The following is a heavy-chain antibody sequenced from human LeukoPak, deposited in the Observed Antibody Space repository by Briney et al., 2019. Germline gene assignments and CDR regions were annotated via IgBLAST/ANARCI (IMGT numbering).Heavy chain of an antibody. D-gene: IGHD3-3*01. Sequence: ASVKVSCKASGYTFTGYYMHWVRQAPGQGLEWMGWINPNSGGTNYAQKFQGRVTMTRDTSISTAYMELRSLRSDDTAVYYCARDGFRAYYDFWSGYYYYMDVWGKGTTVTVSS. J-gene: IGHJ6*03. CDR2: INPNSGGT. V-gene: IGHV1-2*02. CDR1: GYTFTGYY. CDR3: ARDGFRAYYDFWSGYYYYMDV.